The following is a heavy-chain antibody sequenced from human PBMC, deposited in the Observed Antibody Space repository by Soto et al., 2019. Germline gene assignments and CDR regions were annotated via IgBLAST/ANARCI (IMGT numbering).Heavy chain of an antibody. D-gene: IGHD3-22*01. V-gene: IGHV3-7*04. Sequence: GGSLRLSCAASGFTFSSYWMSWVRQAPGKGLEWVANIKPDGSEKWYVDSVKGRFTISRDNAKNSLFLQMISLRVEDTAMYYCARGDYHDTSGPFSDASDIWGQGTMVTVSS. CDR1: GFTFSSYW. CDR2: IKPDGSEK. CDR3: ARGDYHDTSGPFSDASDI. J-gene: IGHJ3*02.